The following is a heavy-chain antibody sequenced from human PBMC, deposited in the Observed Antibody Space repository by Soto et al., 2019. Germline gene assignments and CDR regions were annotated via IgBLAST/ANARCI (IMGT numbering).Heavy chain of an antibody. D-gene: IGHD5-12*01. CDR1: GGSISSGGYY. CDR2: IYYSGST. Sequence: QVQLQESGPGLVKPSQTLSLTCTVSGGSISSGGYYWSWIRQHPGKGLEWIGYIYYSGSTYYNPSLKSRVTISVDTSKNQFSLKMSSVTAEDTAVYYCARDSGYDNYYYYYGMYVWGQGTTVTVSS. J-gene: IGHJ6*02. CDR3: ARDSGYDNYYYYYGMYV. V-gene: IGHV4-31*03.